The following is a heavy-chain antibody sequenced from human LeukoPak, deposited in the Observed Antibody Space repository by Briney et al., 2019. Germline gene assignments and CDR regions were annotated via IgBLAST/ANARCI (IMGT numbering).Heavy chain of an antibody. J-gene: IGHJ4*02. Sequence: PSETLSLTCTVSDGSISGYFWAWIRQPPGKGLEWIGEINHSGSTNYNPSLKSRVTISVDTSKNQFSLKLSSVTAEDTAVYYCASHRYKYAYDYWGQGTLVTVSS. D-gene: IGHD3-16*01. CDR2: INHSGST. CDR1: DGSISGYF. CDR3: ASHRYKYAYDY. V-gene: IGHV4-34*01.